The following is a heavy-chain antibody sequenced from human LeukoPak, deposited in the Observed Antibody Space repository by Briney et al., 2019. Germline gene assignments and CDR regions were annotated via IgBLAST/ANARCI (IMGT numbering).Heavy chain of an antibody. V-gene: IGHV1-46*01. CDR1: GYTFTSSY. D-gene: IGHD3-22*01. J-gene: IGHJ5*02. CDR2: INPGGGST. Sequence: GASVKVSCKASGYTFTSSYMHWVRQAPGQGLEWMGIINPGGGSTSYAQKFQGRVTITADESTSTAYMELSSLRSEDTAVYYCARLGPYYDSSGYGEYNWFDPWGQGTLVTVSS. CDR3: ARLGPYYDSSGYGEYNWFDP.